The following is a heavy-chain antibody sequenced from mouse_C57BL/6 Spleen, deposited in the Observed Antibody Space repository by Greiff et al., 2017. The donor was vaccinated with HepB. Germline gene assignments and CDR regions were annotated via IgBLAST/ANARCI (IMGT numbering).Heavy chain of an antibody. V-gene: IGHV1-80*01. J-gene: IGHJ4*01. CDR3: AREFITTVVSSMDY. CDR2: IYPGDGDT. CDR1: GYAFSSYW. D-gene: IGHD1-1*01. Sequence: VKLMESGAELVKPGASVKISCKASGYAFSSYWMNWVKQRPGKGLEWIGQIYPGDGDTNYNGKFKGKATLTADKSSSTAYMQLSSLTSEDSAVYFCAREFITTVVSSMDYWGQGTSVTVSS.